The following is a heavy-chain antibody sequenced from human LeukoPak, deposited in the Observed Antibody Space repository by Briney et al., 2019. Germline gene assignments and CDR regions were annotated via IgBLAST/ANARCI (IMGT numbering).Heavy chain of an antibody. CDR3: ARVSPYLYYYDSSGYYPGAFDI. J-gene: IGHJ3*02. V-gene: IGHV4-34*01. CDR1: GGSFSGYY. D-gene: IGHD3-22*01. CDR2: INHSGST. Sequence: PSETLSLTCAVYGGSFSGYYWSWIRQPPGKGLEWIGEINHSGSTNYNPSLKSRVTISVDTSKHQFSLKLSSVTAADTAVYYCARVSPYLYYYDSSGYYPGAFDIWGQGTMVTVSS.